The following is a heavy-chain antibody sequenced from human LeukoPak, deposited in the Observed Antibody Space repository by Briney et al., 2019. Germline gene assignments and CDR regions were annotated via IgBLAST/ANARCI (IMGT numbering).Heavy chain of an antibody. D-gene: IGHD3-10*01. Sequence: GGSLRLSCAASGFNFSSYAMSWVRQAPGKGLEWVSAISGSGGSTYYADSVKGRFTISRDNSKNTLYLQMNSLRAEDTAVYYCAKDYEGVRGVRIDYWGQGTLVTVSS. CDR3: AKDYEGVRGVRIDY. J-gene: IGHJ4*02. CDR2: ISGSGGST. V-gene: IGHV3-23*01. CDR1: GFNFSSYA.